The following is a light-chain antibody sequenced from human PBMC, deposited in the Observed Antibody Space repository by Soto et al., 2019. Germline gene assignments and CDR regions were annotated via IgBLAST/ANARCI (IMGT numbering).Light chain of an antibody. J-gene: IGKJ3*01. CDR2: AAS. Sequence: DIQMTQSPSSLSASVGDRVTITCRASQDIRDYLVWYQQRPGKCPTLLIDAASTLQSGVPCRFSGSVYGTAFTLPMSSRQSEDVATYYCQKYGGAPYTFGPGPKVDLQ. CDR3: QKYGGAPYT. CDR1: QDIRDY. V-gene: IGKV1-27*01.